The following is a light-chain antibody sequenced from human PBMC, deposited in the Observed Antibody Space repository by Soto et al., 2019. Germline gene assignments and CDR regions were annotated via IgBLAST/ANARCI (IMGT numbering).Light chain of an antibody. V-gene: IGLV2-8*01. J-gene: IGLJ1*01. CDR3: SSYGGNSNYV. CDR1: SSDVGLYDY. Sequence: QSVLIQPPSVSGSPGQSVTISCTGTSSDVGLYDYVSWYQQHPGKVPKLLIYEVTQRPSGVPDRFSGSKSGNTASLTVSGLQAEDEADYYCSSYGGNSNYVFGTGTKVTVL. CDR2: EVT.